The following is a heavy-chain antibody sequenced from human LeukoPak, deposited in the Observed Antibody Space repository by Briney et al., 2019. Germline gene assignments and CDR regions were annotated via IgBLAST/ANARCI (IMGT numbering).Heavy chain of an antibody. CDR3: ARTGHYYDSSGYFSADNYYFDY. J-gene: IGHJ4*02. Sequence: GGSLRLSCAASGFTFDDYGMSWVRQAPGKGLEWVSGINWNGGSTGYADSVKGRFTISRDNAKNSLYLQMNSLRAEDTALYYCARTGHYYDSSGYFSADNYYFDYWGQGTLVTVSS. V-gene: IGHV3-20*04. CDR2: INWNGGST. D-gene: IGHD3-22*01. CDR1: GFTFDDYG.